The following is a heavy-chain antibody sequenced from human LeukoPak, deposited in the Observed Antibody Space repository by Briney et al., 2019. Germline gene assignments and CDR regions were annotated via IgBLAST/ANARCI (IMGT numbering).Heavy chain of an antibody. Sequence: ASVKVSCKASGRTFSSYAISWVRQAPGQGLEWMGGIIPIFGTANYAQKFQGRVTITTDESTSTAYMALSSLRSEDTAVYYCARGRTTVVTYDYWGQGTLVTVSS. CDR1: GRTFSSYA. CDR2: IIPIFGTA. J-gene: IGHJ4*02. V-gene: IGHV1-69*05. CDR3: ARGRTTVVTYDY. D-gene: IGHD4-23*01.